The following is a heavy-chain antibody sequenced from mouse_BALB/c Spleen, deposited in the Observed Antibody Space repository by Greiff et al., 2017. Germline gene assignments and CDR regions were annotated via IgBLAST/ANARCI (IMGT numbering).Heavy chain of an antibody. V-gene: IGHV5-6-5*01. Sequence: EVKLMESGGGLVKPGGSLKLSCAASGFTFSSYAMSWVRQTPEKRLEWVASISSGGSTYYPDSVKGRFTISRDNARNILYLQMSSLRSEDTAMYYCARGGDEGFAYWGQGTLVTVSA. J-gene: IGHJ3*01. CDR3: ARGGDEGFAY. CDR2: ISSGGST. CDR1: GFTFSSYA.